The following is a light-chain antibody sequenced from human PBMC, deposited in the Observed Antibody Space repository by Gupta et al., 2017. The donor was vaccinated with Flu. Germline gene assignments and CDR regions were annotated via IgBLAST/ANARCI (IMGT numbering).Light chain of an antibody. Sequence: ITRARIGTSREVGNDNYVSWDQQPTGKALKLMIYDVRKRAAGISTRFSGAKSGNTASLTISGLQAEDEADYYCSSYTSSSSYLFGTGTKVAVL. CDR3: SSYTSSSSYL. CDR1: SREVGNDNY. J-gene: IGLJ1*01. V-gene: IGLV2-14*03. CDR2: DVR.